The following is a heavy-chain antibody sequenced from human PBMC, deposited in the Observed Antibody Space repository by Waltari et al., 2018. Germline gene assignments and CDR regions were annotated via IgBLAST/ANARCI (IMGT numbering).Heavy chain of an antibody. D-gene: IGHD6-13*01. V-gene: IGHV3-21*06. CDR3: NVELAEAGN. CDR1: GFAFSSFS. Sequence: EVHLVESGGGLVTQGGSLRVSCAASGFAFSSFSINWIRQTPGKGLEWVSSISKSGRVTEYADSVKGRFTFSRDNANNSVYLQMNSLRVEDTAVYYCNVELAEAGNWGQGTLVTVSP. CDR2: ISKSGRVT. J-gene: IGHJ4*02.